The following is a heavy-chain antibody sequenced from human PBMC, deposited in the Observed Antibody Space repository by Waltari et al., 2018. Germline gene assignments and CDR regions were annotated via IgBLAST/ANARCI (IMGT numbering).Heavy chain of an antibody. CDR3: VKLSSDI. D-gene: IGHD3-16*02. V-gene: IGHV3-64D*08. CDR2: IRKNGDTT. Sequence: EVQLVESGGGFVQSGGSLRLSCSFSGFIFSTYAMHWVRQGTGKGLDYVSAIRKNGDTTYYIDSVKGRFSISRDNSKNTLYLQVNSLTTEDSAVYYCVKLSSDIWGQGTRVTVSS. J-gene: IGHJ4*02. CDR1: GFIFSTYA.